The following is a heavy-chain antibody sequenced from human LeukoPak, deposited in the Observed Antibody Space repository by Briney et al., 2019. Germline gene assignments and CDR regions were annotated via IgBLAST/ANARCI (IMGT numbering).Heavy chain of an antibody. CDR3: ARDLGRRGIEAIGVENWFDP. V-gene: IGHV1-18*01. J-gene: IGHJ5*02. CDR2: ISAYNGNT. D-gene: IGHD3-10*01. CDR1: GYTFTSYG. Sequence: ASVKVFCKASGYTFTSYGISWVRQAPGQGLEWMGWISAYNGNTNYAQKLQGRVTMTTDTSTSTAYMELRSLRSDDTAVYYCARDLGRRGIEAIGVENWFDPWGQGTLVTVSS.